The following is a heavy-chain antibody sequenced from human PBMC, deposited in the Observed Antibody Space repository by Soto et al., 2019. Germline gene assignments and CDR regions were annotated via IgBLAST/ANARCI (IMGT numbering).Heavy chain of an antibody. CDR2: IIPIFGTA. D-gene: IGHD3-22*01. J-gene: IGHJ6*02. CDR1: GGTFSSYA. CDR3: ARRYYYDSSGKGYYYYYGMDV. Sequence: SVKVSCKASGGTFSSYAISWVRQAPGQGLEWMGGIIPIFGTANYAQKFQGRVTITADESTSTAYMELSSLRSEDTAVYYCARRYYYDSSGKGYYYYYGMDVWGQGTTVTVSS. V-gene: IGHV1-69*13.